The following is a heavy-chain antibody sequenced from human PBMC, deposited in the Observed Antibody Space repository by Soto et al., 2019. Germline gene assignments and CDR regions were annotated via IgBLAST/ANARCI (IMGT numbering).Heavy chain of an antibody. D-gene: IGHD6-6*01. J-gene: IGHJ6*02. Sequence: QVQLVQSGAEVKKPGASVTVACKASGYTFSTYLIAWVRQAPGQGLEGMGWISISTGDTDDAQNLQGRVTLTTDKSSSTAYMELRSLRPDDTALYYCARDGPGRPYGMDVWGQGTPVIVSS. CDR2: ISISTGDT. CDR1: GYTFSTYL. V-gene: IGHV1-18*01. CDR3: ARDGPGRPYGMDV.